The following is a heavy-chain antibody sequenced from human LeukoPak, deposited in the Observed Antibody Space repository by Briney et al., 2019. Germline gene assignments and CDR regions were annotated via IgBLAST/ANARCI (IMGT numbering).Heavy chain of an antibody. CDR1: GYTFPSYW. J-gene: IGHJ4*02. Sequence: GESLKISCKGFGYTFPSYWIGWVRQMPGKGLEWMGIVYHSDSDARYSPSFKGQVTMSADTSISTAYLQWSSLKASDSAMYYCARHAPSARCDASGFTTNFDSWGQGTLVTVSS. CDR2: VYHSDSDA. CDR3: ARHAPSARCDASGFTTNFDS. D-gene: IGHD3-22*01. V-gene: IGHV5-51*01.